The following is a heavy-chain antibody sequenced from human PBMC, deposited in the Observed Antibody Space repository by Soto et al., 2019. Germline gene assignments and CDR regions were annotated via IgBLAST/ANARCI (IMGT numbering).Heavy chain of an antibody. CDR2: IRQDGNGK. J-gene: IGHJ3*01. CDR1: GFTFRNYW. D-gene: IGHD2-21*02. Sequence: GGSLRLSCVASGFTFRNYWMTWVRLAPGKGLEWVANIRQDGNGKQYADSVEGRFAISRDNARNSLFLLMNSLRAEDTAVYYCARDPAKQGDDARWGAFDVWGQGTVVTVSS. V-gene: IGHV3-7*01. CDR3: ARDPAKQGDDARWGAFDV.